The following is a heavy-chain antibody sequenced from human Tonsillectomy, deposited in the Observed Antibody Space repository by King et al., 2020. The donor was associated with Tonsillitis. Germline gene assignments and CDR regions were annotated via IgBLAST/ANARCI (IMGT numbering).Heavy chain of an antibody. CDR2: INHGGST. D-gene: IGHD1-26*01. CDR3: ASHEINIVGPTQMIPGDAFDI. V-gene: IGHV4-34*01. Sequence: VQLQQWGAGLLKPSETLSLTCAVYGGSFSDYYWSWIRQPPGKGLEWIGEINHGGSTNYNPSLKSRVTISVDTSKNQFSLKLSSVTAADTALYYCASHEINIVGPTQMIPGDAFDIWGQGTMVTVSS. CDR1: GGSFSDYY. J-gene: IGHJ3*02.